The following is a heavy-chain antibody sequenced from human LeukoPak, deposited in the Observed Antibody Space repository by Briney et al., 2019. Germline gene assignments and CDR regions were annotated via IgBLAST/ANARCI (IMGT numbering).Heavy chain of an antibody. CDR2: IYYSGST. CDR1: GGSISSYY. CDR3: ARAVTTAYYYYYMDV. V-gene: IGHV4-59*07. D-gene: IGHD4-17*01. J-gene: IGHJ6*03. Sequence: SDTLSLTCTVSGGSISSYYWSWIRQPPGKGLEWIGYIYYSGSTNYNPSLKSRVTISVDTSKNQFSLKLSSVTAADTAVYYCARAVTTAYYYYYMDVWGKGTTVTVSS.